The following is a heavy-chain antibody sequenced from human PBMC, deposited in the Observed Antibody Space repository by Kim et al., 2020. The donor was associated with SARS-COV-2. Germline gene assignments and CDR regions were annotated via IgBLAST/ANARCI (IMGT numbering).Heavy chain of an antibody. Sequence: GGSLRLSCAASGFTFSSYGMHWVRQAPGKGLEWVAVISYDGSNKYYADSVKGRFTISRDNSKNTLYLQMNSLRAEDTAVYYCARDGVLWFGELSKYGMDVWGQGTTVTVSS. D-gene: IGHD3-10*01. V-gene: IGHV3-33*05. CDR3: ARDGVLWFGELSKYGMDV. CDR2: ISYDGSNK. CDR1: GFTFSSYG. J-gene: IGHJ6*02.